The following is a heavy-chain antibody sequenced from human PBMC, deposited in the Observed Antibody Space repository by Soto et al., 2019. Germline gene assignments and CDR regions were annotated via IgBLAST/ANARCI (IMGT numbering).Heavy chain of an antibody. J-gene: IGHJ4*02. Sequence: AGCLRLSCAASEFVFSMYCMHWVRQVPGKGPEWVSRIKDDGISTNYADSVKGRFTISRDNAKNTLYLQMSALRVEDTGVYYCTRGPRPTSTGTGAFWGQGTLVTVSS. CDR1: EFVFSMYC. D-gene: IGHD1-1*01. CDR3: TRGPRPTSTGTGAF. CDR2: IKDDGIST. V-gene: IGHV3-74*01.